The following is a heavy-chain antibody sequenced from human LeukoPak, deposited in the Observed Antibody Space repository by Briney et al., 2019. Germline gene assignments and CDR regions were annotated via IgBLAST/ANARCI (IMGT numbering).Heavy chain of an antibody. J-gene: IGHJ3*02. CDR2: IYGSGST. D-gene: IGHD2-15*01. V-gene: IGHV4-4*07. CDR3: ARDHGVEATGGAFDI. CDR1: GGSISSYY. Sequence: SETLSLTCTVSGGSISSYYWNWIRQPAGKGLEWIGRIYGSGSTNYSPSLKSRVPMSLDTSKNQFSLKLSSVTAADTAVYYCARDHGVEATGGAFDIWGQGTMVTVSS.